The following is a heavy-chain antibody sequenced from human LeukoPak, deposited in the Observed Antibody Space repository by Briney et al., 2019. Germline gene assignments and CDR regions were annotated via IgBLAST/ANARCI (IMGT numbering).Heavy chain of an antibody. CDR3: ARVTLYFDFSTGNHYYFDS. Sequence: PSETLSLTCTVSGGSISSYYWSWIRQTPGKGLEWIGYIYYSGTTTYNPSLKSRVTISIDTSKNQFSLQLTSVTAADAAVYYCARVTLYFDFSTGNHYYFDSWGQGTLVIVSS. V-gene: IGHV4-59*08. D-gene: IGHD3-3*01. CDR2: IYYSGTT. CDR1: GGSISSYY. J-gene: IGHJ4*02.